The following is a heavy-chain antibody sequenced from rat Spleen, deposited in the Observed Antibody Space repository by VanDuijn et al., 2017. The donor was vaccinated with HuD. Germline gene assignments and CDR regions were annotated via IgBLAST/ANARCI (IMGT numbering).Heavy chain of an antibody. V-gene: IGHV5-46*01. CDR1: GFTFSSFP. D-gene: IGHD1-4*01. CDR3: ARQGGITGFDH. J-gene: IGHJ2*01. Sequence: EVQLIESGGGLVQPGRSMKLSCAASGFTFSSFPMAWVRQAPTKGLEWVATISTSGGSTYYRDSVKGRFTISRDNAKSTLYLQMNSLRSEDTATYYCARQGGITGFDHWAQGVMVTVSS. CDR2: ISTSGGST.